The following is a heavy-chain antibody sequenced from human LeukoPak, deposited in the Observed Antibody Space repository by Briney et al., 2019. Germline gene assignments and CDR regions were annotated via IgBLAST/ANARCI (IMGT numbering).Heavy chain of an antibody. J-gene: IGHJ6*03. CDR2: ISSSSRYI. CDR1: GFTFNNYA. V-gene: IGHV3-21*01. CDR3: ARDFSTPFYYYYYMDV. Sequence: GGSLRLSCAASGFTFNNYAMSWVRQAPGKGLEWVSSISSSSRYIYYADSLKGRFTISRDNAKNSLYLQMNSLRAEDTAVYYCARDFSTPFYYYYYMDVWGKGTTVTISS. D-gene: IGHD3-3*02.